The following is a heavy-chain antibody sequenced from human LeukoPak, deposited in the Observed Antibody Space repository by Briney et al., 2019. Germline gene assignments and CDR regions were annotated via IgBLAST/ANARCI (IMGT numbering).Heavy chain of an antibody. CDR3: TTEGLLRKYYYYYMDV. J-gene: IGHJ6*03. CDR1: GFTFSSYW. Sequence: TGGSLRLSCAASGFTFSSYWVSWVRQAPGKGLEWVGRIKSKTDGGTTDYAAPVKGRFTISRDDPKNTLYLQMNSLKTEDTAVYYCTTEGLLRKYYYYYMDVWGKGNTVTVSS. CDR2: IKSKTDGGTT. D-gene: IGHD1-14*01. V-gene: IGHV3-15*01.